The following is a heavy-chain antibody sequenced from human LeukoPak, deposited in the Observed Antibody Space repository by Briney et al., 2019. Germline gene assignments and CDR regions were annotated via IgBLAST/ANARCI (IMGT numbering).Heavy chain of an antibody. V-gene: IGHV1-18*01. CDR2: ISAYNGNT. CDR3: ARAGYVGATRGYFDY. J-gene: IGHJ4*02. D-gene: IGHD1-26*01. Sequence: ASVKVSCKASGYTFTSYGISWVRQAPGQGLEWMGWISAYNGNTNYAQKLQGRVTMTRDMSTSTVYMELSSLRSEDTAVYYCARAGYVGATRGYFDYWGQGTLVTVSS. CDR1: GYTFTSYG.